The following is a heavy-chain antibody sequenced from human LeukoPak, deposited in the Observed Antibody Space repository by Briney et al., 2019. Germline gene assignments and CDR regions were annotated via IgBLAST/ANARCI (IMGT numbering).Heavy chain of an antibody. Sequence: KASETLSLTCTVSGGSISSYYWSWIRQPPGKGLEWIGYIYYSGSTNYNPSLKSRVTISVDTSKNQFSLKLSSVTAADTAVYYCARSPRGHDFWSGYHWFDPWGQGTLVTVSS. V-gene: IGHV4-59*01. CDR2: IYYSGST. D-gene: IGHD3-3*01. CDR1: GGSISSYY. J-gene: IGHJ5*02. CDR3: ARSPRGHDFWSGYHWFDP.